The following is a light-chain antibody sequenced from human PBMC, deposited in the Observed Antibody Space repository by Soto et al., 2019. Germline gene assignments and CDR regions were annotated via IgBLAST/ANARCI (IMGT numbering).Light chain of an antibody. CDR2: GAS. Sequence: EIVMTQSPATLSVSPGERATLSCRASQSVSSNLAWYQQKPGQAPRLLIYGASTRATGIPARFSGSASGTEFTLTISRLQSEDFAVYCCQQYNNWPPITFGKGTRLEIK. CDR1: QSVSSN. J-gene: IGKJ5*01. V-gene: IGKV3-15*01. CDR3: QQYNNWPPIT.